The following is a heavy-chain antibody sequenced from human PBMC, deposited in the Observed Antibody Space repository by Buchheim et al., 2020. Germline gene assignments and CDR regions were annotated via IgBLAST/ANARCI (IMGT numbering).Heavy chain of an antibody. V-gene: IGHV4-61*02. CDR1: GGSIGSGSYY. D-gene: IGHD7-27*01. CDR3: ARGTLGRHFDY. CDR2: IYTSGST. J-gene: IGHJ4*02. Sequence: QVQLQESGPGLVKPSQTLSLTCTVSGGSIGSGSYYWSWIRQPAGKGLEWIGRIYTSGSTNYNPSLKSRVTISVDTSKNQFSLKLGSVTAADTAVYYCARGTLGRHFDYWGQGTL.